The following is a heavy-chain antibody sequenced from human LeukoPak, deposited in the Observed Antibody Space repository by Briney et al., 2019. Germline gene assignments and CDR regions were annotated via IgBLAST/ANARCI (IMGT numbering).Heavy chain of an antibody. Sequence: GGSLRLSCAASGFTFYDYAMHWVRQAPGKGLEWVSGISWNSGSIGYADSVKGRFTISRDNAKNSLYLQMNSLRAEDTALYYCAKDIWSRRGANYDAFDIWGQGTMVTVSS. CDR1: GFTFYDYA. CDR3: AKDIWSRRGANYDAFDI. CDR2: ISWNSGSI. J-gene: IGHJ3*02. V-gene: IGHV3-9*01. D-gene: IGHD1-1*01.